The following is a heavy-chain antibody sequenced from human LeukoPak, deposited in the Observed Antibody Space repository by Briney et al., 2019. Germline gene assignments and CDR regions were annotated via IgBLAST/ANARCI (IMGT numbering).Heavy chain of an antibody. Sequence: RPGGSLRLSCAASGFTFSSYGMHWVRQAPGKGLEWVAVIWYDGSNKYYADSVKGRSTISRDNSKNTLYLQMNSLRAEDTAVYYCARDLYDFWSGYYWSDLFDYWGQGTLVTVSS. V-gene: IGHV3-33*01. CDR1: GFTFSSYG. J-gene: IGHJ4*02. CDR3: ARDLYDFWSGYYWSDLFDY. CDR2: IWYDGSNK. D-gene: IGHD3-3*01.